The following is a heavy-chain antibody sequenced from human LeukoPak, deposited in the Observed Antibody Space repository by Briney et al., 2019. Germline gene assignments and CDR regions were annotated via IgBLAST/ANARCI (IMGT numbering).Heavy chain of an antibody. V-gene: IGHV1-69*04. D-gene: IGHD6-6*01. CDR3: VYSSSSAIDY. J-gene: IGHJ4*02. CDR1: GGTFSSYA. CDR2: IIPILGIA. Sequence: SVKVSCKASGGTFSSYAISWVRQAPGQGLEWMGRIIPILGIANYAQKFQGRVTITADESTSTAYMELSSLRSEDTAVYYCVYSSSSAIDYWGQGTLVTVSS.